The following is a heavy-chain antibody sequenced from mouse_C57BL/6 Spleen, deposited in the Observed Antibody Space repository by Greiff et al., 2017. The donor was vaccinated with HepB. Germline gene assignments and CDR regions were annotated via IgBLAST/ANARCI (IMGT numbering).Heavy chain of an antibody. Sequence: EVQLQQSGPELVKPGASVKIPCKASGYTFTDYNMDWVKQSHGKSLEWIGDINPNNGGTIYNQKFKGKATLTVDKSSSTAYMELRSLTSEDTAVYYCARRYDPYWYFDVWGTGTTVTVSS. CDR1: GYTFTDYN. CDR2: INPNNGGT. J-gene: IGHJ1*03. D-gene: IGHD2-3*01. CDR3: ARRYDPYWYFDV. V-gene: IGHV1-18*01.